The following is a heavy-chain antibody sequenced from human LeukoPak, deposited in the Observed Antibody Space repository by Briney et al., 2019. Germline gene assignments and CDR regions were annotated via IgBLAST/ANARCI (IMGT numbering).Heavy chain of an antibody. CDR1: GFTFSGYY. Sequence: GGSLRLSCAASGFTFSGYYMNWIRQAPGKGLEWVSYISSTGTTIYYADSVKGRFTISRDNAKNSLYLQMNSLRAEDTAVYYCARGLLWFGELLPNFDYWGQGTLVTVSS. D-gene: IGHD3-10*01. CDR2: ISSTGTTI. J-gene: IGHJ4*02. V-gene: IGHV3-11*01. CDR3: ARGLLWFGELLPNFDY.